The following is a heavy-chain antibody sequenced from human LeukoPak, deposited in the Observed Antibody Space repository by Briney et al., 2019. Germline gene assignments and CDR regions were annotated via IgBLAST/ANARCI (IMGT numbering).Heavy chain of an antibody. CDR2: IYTSGST. J-gene: IGHJ5*02. V-gene: IGHV4-61*02. Sequence: SETLSLTCTVSGGSISSGSYYWSWIRQPAGKGLEWIGRIYTSGSTNYNPSLKSRVTISVDTSKNQFSLKLSSVTAADTAFYYCARTNRFDPWGQGTLVTVSS. CDR3: ARTNRFDP. CDR1: GGSISSGSYY.